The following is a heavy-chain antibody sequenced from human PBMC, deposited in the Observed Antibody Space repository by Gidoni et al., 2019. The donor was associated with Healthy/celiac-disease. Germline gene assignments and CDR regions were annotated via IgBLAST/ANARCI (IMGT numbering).Heavy chain of an antibody. D-gene: IGHD2-15*01. CDR2: INHSGST. CDR1: GGSFSGYY. CDR3: ARPNIYCSGGSCYSRIYGY. J-gene: IGHJ4*02. Sequence: QVQLQPWGAGLLKPSETLSLTCAVYGGSFSGYYWSWIRQPPRKGLEWIGEINHSGSTNYNPTLKSRVTISVDTSKNQFSLKLSSVTAADTAVYYCARPNIYCSGGSCYSRIYGYWGQGTLVTVSA. V-gene: IGHV4-34*01.